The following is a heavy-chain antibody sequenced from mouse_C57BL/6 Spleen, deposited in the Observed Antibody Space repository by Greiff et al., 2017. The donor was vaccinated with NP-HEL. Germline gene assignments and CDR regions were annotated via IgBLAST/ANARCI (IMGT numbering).Heavy chain of an antibody. CDR2: ISYDGSN. CDR3: AREYGSRSYFDY. CDR1: GYSITSGYY. D-gene: IGHD1-1*01. Sequence: ESGPGLVKPSQSLSLTCSVTGYSITSGYYWNWIRQSPGNKLEWMGYISYDGSNNYNPSFKNRISFTLDTSKNQFFLKLNSVTTEDTAAYYCAREYGSRSYFDYWGQGTTLTVSS. V-gene: IGHV3-6*01. J-gene: IGHJ2*01.